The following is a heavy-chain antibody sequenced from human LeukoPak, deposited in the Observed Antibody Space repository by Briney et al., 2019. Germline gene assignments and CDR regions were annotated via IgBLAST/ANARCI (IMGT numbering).Heavy chain of an antibody. D-gene: IGHD3-22*01. CDR1: GITLSNYG. CDR3: AKRGVVIRVILVGFHKEAYYFDS. Sequence: GGSLRLSCAVSGITLSNYGMSWVRQAPGKGLEWVAGISGSGGSTNYADSVKGRFTISRDNPKNTLYLQMNSLRVEVTAVYFCAKRGVVIRVILVGFHKEAYYFDSWGQGALVTVSS. CDR2: ISGSGGST. V-gene: IGHV3-23*01. J-gene: IGHJ4*02.